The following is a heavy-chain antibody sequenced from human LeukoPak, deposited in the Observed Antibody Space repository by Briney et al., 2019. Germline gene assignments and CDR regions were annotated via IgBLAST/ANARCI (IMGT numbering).Heavy chain of an antibody. J-gene: IGHJ4*02. CDR2: ISGSDGGT. D-gene: IGHD4-17*01. V-gene: IGHV3-23*01. CDR1: GFPFTTYA. Sequence: PGGSLRLSCAASGFPFTTYAMSWVRQPPGKGLEWVSAISGSDGGTHYADSVKGRFTSSRDNSKDTLYLQMNSLRADDTAVYYCARLRNTMTTPRFDYWGQGTLVTVSS. CDR3: ARLRNTMTTPRFDY.